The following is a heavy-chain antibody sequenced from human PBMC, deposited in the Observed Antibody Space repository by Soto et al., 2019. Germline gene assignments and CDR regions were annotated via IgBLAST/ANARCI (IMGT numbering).Heavy chain of an antibody. CDR1: GYSFTSYW. V-gene: IGHV5-51*01. D-gene: IGHD6-6*01. J-gene: IGHJ6*02. Sequence: PGESLKISCKGSGYSFTSYWIGWVRQMPGKGLEWMGIIYPGDSDTRYSPSFQGQVTISADKSISTAYLQWSSLKASYTAMYYCARSPVGYSSSSSQHYYYYYGMYVWGQGTTVTVSS. CDR3: ARSPVGYSSSSSQHYYYYYGMYV. CDR2: IYPGDSDT.